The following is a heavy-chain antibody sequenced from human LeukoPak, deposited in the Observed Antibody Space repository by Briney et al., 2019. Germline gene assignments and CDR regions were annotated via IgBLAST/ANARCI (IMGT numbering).Heavy chain of an antibody. CDR2: IYPGDSDA. D-gene: IGHD2-21*02. Sequence: GESLKISCKGSGYRFTSYWIGWVRQMPGKGLEWMAMIYPGDSDARYSPSFEGQVTISADKSIATAYLQWSGLKASDTAMYYCAEHISDCGGDCPFDYWGQGTLVTVSS. V-gene: IGHV5-51*01. CDR3: AEHISDCGGDCPFDY. CDR1: GYRFTSYW. J-gene: IGHJ4*02.